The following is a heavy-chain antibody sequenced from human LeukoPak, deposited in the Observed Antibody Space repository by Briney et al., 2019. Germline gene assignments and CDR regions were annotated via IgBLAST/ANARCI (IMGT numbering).Heavy chain of an antibody. V-gene: IGHV3-23*01. J-gene: IGHJ4*02. D-gene: IGHD3-16*01. CDR1: GFTFSSYA. Sequence: GGSLRLSCAASGFTFSSYAMSWVRQAPGKGLEWVSGISGSDGSTYYAGSVKGRFTISRDNPKNTLYLQMHSLRAEDTAIYYCAKVTGGDMITYGGLDYWGQGTLVTVSS. CDR3: AKVTGGDMITYGGLDY. CDR2: ISGSDGST.